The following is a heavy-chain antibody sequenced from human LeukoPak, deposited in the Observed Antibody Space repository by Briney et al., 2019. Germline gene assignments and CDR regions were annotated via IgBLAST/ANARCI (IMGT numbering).Heavy chain of an antibody. CDR2: INPSGGST. D-gene: IGHD2-2*01. CDR1: GYTFTSYY. J-gene: IGHJ4*02. CDR3: ARDWVVVPAARGYPDY. Sequence: VASVKVSCKASGYTFTSYYMHWVRQAPGQGLEWMGIINPSGGSTSYAQKFQGRVTMTRDTSTSTVYMELSSLRSEDTAVYYCARDWVVVPAARGYPDYWGQGTLVTVSS. V-gene: IGHV1-46*01.